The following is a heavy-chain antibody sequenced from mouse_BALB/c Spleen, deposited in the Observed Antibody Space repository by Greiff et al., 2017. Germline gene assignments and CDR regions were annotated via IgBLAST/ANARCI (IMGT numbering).Heavy chain of an antibody. V-gene: IGHV1-80*01. D-gene: IGHD4-1*01. CDR1: GYAFSSYW. CDR2: IYPGDGDT. Sequence: VQLVESGAELVRPGSSVKISCKASGYAFSSYWMNWVKQRPGQGLEWIGQIYPGDGDTNYNGKFKGKATLTADKSSSTAYMQLSSLTSEDSAVYFCARGGLTGRKDYWGQGTTLTVSS. J-gene: IGHJ2*01. CDR3: ARGGLTGRKDY.